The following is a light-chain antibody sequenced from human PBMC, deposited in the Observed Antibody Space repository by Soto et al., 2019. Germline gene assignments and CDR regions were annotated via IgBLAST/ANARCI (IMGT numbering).Light chain of an antibody. Sequence: QSVLTQPPSASGTPGQRVTISCSGSWSNIGDNTVDWYQQLPGTAPKLLIYNNNQRPSGVPDRFSGSKSGTSASLAISGLPSEDEADYYCAAWDDNLNGRVFGGGTKLTVL. J-gene: IGLJ3*02. CDR2: NNN. CDR1: WSNIGDNT. V-gene: IGLV1-44*01. CDR3: AAWDDNLNGRV.